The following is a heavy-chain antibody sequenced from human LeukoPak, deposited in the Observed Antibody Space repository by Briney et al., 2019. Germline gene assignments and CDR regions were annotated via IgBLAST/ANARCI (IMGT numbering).Heavy chain of an antibody. Sequence: NPGGSLRLSCAASGFTFSSYSMNWVRQAPGKGLEWVSSISSSSSYIYYADSVKGRFTISRDNAKNSLYLQMNSLRAEDTAVYYCARVRDGYNSGAFGIWGQGTMVTVSS. CDR1: GFTFSSYS. CDR2: ISSSSSYI. J-gene: IGHJ3*02. CDR3: ARVRDGYNSGAFGI. D-gene: IGHD5-24*01. V-gene: IGHV3-21*01.